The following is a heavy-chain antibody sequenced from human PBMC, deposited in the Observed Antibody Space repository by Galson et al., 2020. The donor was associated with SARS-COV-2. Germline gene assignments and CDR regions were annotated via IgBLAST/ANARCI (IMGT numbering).Heavy chain of an antibody. D-gene: IGHD2-2*01. V-gene: IGHV3-7*03. CDR2: INQDGSGT. J-gene: IGHJ4*02. CDR3: ATDPFSSPPDF. Sequence: GGSLRLSCAASGITLSNYWMSWVRQSTGKGLEWVANINQDGSGTYYVDSVKGRFTISRDNTKNSVFLQMNSLRVEDTAVYYCATDPFSSPPDFWGRGTLVTVSS. CDR1: GITLSNYW.